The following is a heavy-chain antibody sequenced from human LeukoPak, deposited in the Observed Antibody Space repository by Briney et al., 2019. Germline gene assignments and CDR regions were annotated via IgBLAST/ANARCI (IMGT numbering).Heavy chain of an antibody. V-gene: IGHV3-48*03. Sequence: GGSLRLSCAASGFTFSSYEMNWVRQAPGKGLEWVSYISSRGSTIYYADSVKGRFTISRDNAKNSLYLQMNSLRAEDTAVYYCARGGIAAAVCDYWGQGTLVTVSS. D-gene: IGHD6-13*01. J-gene: IGHJ4*02. CDR3: ARGGIAAAVCDY. CDR2: ISSRGSTI. CDR1: GFTFSSYE.